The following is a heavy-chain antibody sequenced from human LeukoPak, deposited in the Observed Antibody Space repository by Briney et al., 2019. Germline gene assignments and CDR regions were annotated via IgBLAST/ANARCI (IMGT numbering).Heavy chain of an antibody. J-gene: IGHJ4*02. CDR2: ISAYNSNT. Sequence: ASVKVSCKASGYTFTSYGISWVRQAPGQGLEWMGWISAYNSNTNYAQKLQGRVTMTTDTSTSTAYMELRSLRSDDMAVYYCASGYCSSTSCYRGMDYWGQGTLVTVSS. D-gene: IGHD2-2*03. CDR3: ASGYCSSTSCYRGMDY. CDR1: GYTFTSYG. V-gene: IGHV1-18*03.